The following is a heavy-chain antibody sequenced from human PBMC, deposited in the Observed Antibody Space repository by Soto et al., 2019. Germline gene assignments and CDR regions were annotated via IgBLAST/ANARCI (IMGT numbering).Heavy chain of an antibody. CDR2: IYHAGSP. V-gene: IGHV4-4*02. J-gene: IGHJ3*02. CDR1: GGSIRSSSW. D-gene: IGHD2-21*01. Sequence: QVQLLESGPGLVKLSGTLSLNWAVSGGSIRSSSWWTWLRQSPGKGLEWIGEIYHAGSPNYTPSFQSRVTISADTSKNFFSLTLTSVTAADTAMYYCARASSLPGDFDIWGQGTAVTVSS. CDR3: ARASSLPGDFDI.